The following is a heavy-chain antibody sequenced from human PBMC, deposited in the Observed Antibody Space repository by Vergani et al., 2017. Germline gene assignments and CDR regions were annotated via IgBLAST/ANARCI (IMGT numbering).Heavy chain of an antibody. Sequence: EVQLVESGGGIVKPEGSLRLSCVASGFSFRNAWTNWVRRTPGKGLEWVGRINSTFDRGTTDYAAAVKGKFTISRDDSKNTLFLQMNGLKTEDIGVYYCTTDPRYCGDGSCYWLRDHHYYGMDVWGQGTTVTVSS. D-gene: IGHD2-21*01. J-gene: IGHJ6*02. CDR3: TTDPRYCGDGSCYWLRDHHYYGMDV. CDR2: INSTFDRGTT. V-gene: IGHV3-15*07. CDR1: GFSFRNAW.